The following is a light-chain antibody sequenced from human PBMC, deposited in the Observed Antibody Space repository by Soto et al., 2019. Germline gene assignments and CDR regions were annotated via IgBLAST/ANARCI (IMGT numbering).Light chain of an antibody. Sequence: AIRMTQSPSSLSASTGDRVTITCRASQGISSYLAWYQQKPGKAPKLLIYAASTLQSGVPSRFSGSGSGTDSTLTISCLQSEDFATYSFQQDYSYPLTFGGGTKVEIK. CDR2: AAS. J-gene: IGKJ4*01. CDR1: QGISSY. V-gene: IGKV1-8*01. CDR3: QQDYSYPLT.